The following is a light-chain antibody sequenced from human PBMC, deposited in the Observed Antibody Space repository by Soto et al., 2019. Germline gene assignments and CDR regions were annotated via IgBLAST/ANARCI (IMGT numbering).Light chain of an antibody. CDR1: SSNIGNNY. V-gene: IGLV1-51*02. J-gene: IGLJ2*01. Sequence: QSVFTQPPSVSAAPGQKVTISCSGSSSNIGNNYVSWYQQLPGTAPKLLIYENNKRPSGIPDRFSGSKSGTSATLGITGLQTGDEADYYCGTWDSSLSAGKFGGGTKVTVL. CDR3: GTWDSSLSAGK. CDR2: ENN.